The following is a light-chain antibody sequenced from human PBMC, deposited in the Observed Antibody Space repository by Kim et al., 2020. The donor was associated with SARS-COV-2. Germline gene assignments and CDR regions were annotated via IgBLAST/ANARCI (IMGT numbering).Light chain of an antibody. Sequence: ELTQTPSASGTPGQRVTISCSGSSSNIGSNTVNWYQQLPGTAPKLLIYSNNQRPSGVPDRFSGSKSGTSASLAISGLQSEDEADYYCAAWDDSLNGPVFGGGTQLTVL. CDR1: SSNIGSNT. J-gene: IGLJ7*01. V-gene: IGLV1-44*01. CDR2: SNN. CDR3: AAWDDSLNGPV.